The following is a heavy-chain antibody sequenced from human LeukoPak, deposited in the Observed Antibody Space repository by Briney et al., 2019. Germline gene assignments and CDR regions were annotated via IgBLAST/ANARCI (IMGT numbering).Heavy chain of an antibody. CDR2: IYHSGST. V-gene: IGHV4-38-2*02. D-gene: IGHD1-26*01. CDR3: ARDGGGSYWWLGYYFDY. CDR1: GYSISSGYY. J-gene: IGHJ4*02. Sequence: PSETLSLTCTVSGYSISSGYYWGWIRQPPGKGLEWIGSIYHSGSTYYNPSLKSRVTISVDTSKNQFSLKLSSVTAADTAVYYCARDGGGSYWWLGYYFDYWGQGTLVTVSS.